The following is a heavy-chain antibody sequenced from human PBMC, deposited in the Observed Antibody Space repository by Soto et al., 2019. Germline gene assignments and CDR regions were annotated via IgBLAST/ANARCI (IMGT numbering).Heavy chain of an antibody. CDR3: VKALVTIAAAGIFDY. CDR1: GVTFSSYA. Sequence: TGGFLRLSCSASGVTFSSYAMHWVRQAPGKGLEYVSAISSNGGSTYYADSVKGRFTISRDNSKNTLYLQMSSLRAEDTAVYYCVKALVTIAAAGIFDYWGQGTLVTVSS. V-gene: IGHV3-64D*06. CDR2: ISSNGGST. D-gene: IGHD6-13*01. J-gene: IGHJ4*02.